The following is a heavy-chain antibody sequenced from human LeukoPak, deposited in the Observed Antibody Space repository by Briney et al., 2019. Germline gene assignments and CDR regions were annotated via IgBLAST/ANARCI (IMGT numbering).Heavy chain of an antibody. CDR1: GGTFSSYA. CDR2: IIPILGIA. J-gene: IGHJ4*02. D-gene: IGHD3-3*01. V-gene: IGHV1-69*04. Sequence: SVKVSCKASGGTFSSYAISWVRQAPGQGLEWMGRIIPILGIANYAQKFQGRVTITADKSTRTAYMELSSLRSEDTAVYYCARAVEDYDFWSGYWYWGQGTLVTVSS. CDR3: ARAVEDYDFWSGYWY.